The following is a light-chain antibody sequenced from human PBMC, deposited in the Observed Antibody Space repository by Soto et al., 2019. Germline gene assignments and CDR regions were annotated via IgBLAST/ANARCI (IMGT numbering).Light chain of an antibody. CDR2: DVS. CDR3: STYTSSSVL. Sequence: QAVVTQPASVSGSPGQSITISCTGTSSDVGGYNYVSWYQQHPGKAPKLMIYDVSNRPSGVSNRFSGSKSGNTASLTISGLQAEDEADYYCSTYTSSSVLFGGGIKLTVL. V-gene: IGLV2-14*01. J-gene: IGLJ2*01. CDR1: SSDVGGYNY.